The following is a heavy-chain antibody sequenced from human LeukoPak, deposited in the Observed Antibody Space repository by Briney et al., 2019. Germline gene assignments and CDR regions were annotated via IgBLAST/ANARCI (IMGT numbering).Heavy chain of an antibody. CDR3: AWARLQWEVRYPRFDS. J-gene: IGHJ4*02. Sequence: PGRSLRLSCSASGFAFITYAMHWVRQAPGKGLEWVAVISYDGSYKDYGDPVKGRFTLSRDNSKSTVFLDMSSLRSEDTAVYPCAWARLQWEVRYPRFDSWGQGTVVTVSS. CDR2: ISYDGSYK. CDR1: GFAFITYA. D-gene: IGHD1-26*01. V-gene: IGHV3-30*03.